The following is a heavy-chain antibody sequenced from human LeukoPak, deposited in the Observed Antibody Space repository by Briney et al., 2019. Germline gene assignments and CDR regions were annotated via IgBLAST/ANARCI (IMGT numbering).Heavy chain of an antibody. J-gene: IGHJ3*02. Sequence: ASVKVSCKASGYTFTGYYMHWVRQAPGQGLEWMGWINPNSGGTNYAQKFQGRVTMTRDTSISTAYMELSRLRSDDTAVYYCALIAAAGPSGAFDIWGQGTMVTVSS. CDR2: INPNSGGT. CDR1: GYTFTGYY. V-gene: IGHV1-2*02. D-gene: IGHD6-13*01. CDR3: ALIAAAGPSGAFDI.